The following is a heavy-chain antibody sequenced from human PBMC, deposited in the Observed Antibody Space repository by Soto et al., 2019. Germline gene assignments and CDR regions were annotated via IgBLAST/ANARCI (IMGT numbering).Heavy chain of an antibody. CDR2: ISGDGGTI. Sequence: GGSLRLSCAASGFTFSSYAMSWVRQVPGEGLEWVSRISGDGGTISYADSVKGRFTISRDNAKNTLYLQMNSLRDEDTAVYYCPRTYASGIAGFDPWGHGTLVTVSS. J-gene: IGHJ5*02. CDR1: GFTFSSYA. CDR3: PRTYASGIAGFDP. V-gene: IGHV3-74*01. D-gene: IGHD1-1*01.